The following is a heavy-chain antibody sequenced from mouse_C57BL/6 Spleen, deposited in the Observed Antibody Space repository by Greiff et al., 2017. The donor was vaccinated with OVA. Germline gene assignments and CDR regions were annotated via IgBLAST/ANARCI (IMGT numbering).Heavy chain of an antibody. J-gene: IGHJ2*01. CDR3: AYSTFFDY. D-gene: IGHD3-1*01. Sequence: VQVVESGPELVKPGASVKISCKASGYAFSSSWMNWVKQRPGKGLEWIGRIYPGDGDTNYNGKFKGKATLTADKSSSTAYMQLSSLTSEDSAVYCCAYSTFFDYWGQGTTLTVSS. CDR1: GYAFSSSW. CDR2: IYPGDGDT. V-gene: IGHV1-82*01.